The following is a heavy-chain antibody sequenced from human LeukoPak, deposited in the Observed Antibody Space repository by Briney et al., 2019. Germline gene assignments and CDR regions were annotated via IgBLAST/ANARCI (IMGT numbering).Heavy chain of an antibody. CDR3: ARVGPDIVVVPAAIQEDYYYYMDV. CDR2: ISYDGSNK. V-gene: IGHV3-30-3*01. D-gene: IGHD2-2*01. CDR1: GFTFSSYA. J-gene: IGHJ6*03. Sequence: GGSLRLSCAASGFTFSSYAMHWVRQAPGKGLEWVAVISYDGSNKYYADSVKGRFTISRDNSKNALYLQMNSLRAEDTAVYYCARVGPDIVVVPAAIQEDYYYYMDVWGKGTTVTVSS.